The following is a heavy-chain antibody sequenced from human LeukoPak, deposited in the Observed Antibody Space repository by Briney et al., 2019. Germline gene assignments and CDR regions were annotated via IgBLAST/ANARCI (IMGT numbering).Heavy chain of an antibody. D-gene: IGHD1-1*01. CDR1: GYTFTGHY. CDR3: ARRAVEYNWNDFDY. Sequence: ASVKVSCKASGYTFTGHYLHWVRQAPGQGLEWMGWINPNSGGTKYAQDFQGRVTMTRDTSISTAYMELSRLRSDDTAVYYCARRAVEYNWNDFDYWGQGTLVTVSS. V-gene: IGHV1-2*02. CDR2: INPNSGGT. J-gene: IGHJ4*02.